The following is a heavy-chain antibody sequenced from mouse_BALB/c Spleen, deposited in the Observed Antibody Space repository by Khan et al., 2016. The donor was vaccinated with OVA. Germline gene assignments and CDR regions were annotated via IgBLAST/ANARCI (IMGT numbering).Heavy chain of an antibody. CDR2: IIYTGYT. CDR3: SRSTYRYAFDY. Sequence: EVQLVESGPSLVKPSQTLSLTCSVTGDSITSGYWNWIQKFPGNKLEYMGYIIYTGYTYYNPSLKSRISITRHTSKNQYYLQLSSVTDEDTAAYYCSRSTYRYAFDYWGQGTLVTVSA. J-gene: IGHJ3*01. CDR1: GDSITSGY. D-gene: IGHD2-12*01. V-gene: IGHV3-8*02.